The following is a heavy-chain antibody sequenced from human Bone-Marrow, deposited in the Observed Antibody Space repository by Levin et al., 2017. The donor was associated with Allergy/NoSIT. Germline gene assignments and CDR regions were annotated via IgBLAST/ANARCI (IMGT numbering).Heavy chain of an antibody. V-gene: IGHV1-69*13. CDR3: ARVSVSHNYYYYYGMDV. CDR1: GGTFSSYA. CDR2: IIPIFGTA. J-gene: IGHJ6*02. D-gene: IGHD4-17*01. Sequence: SVKVSCKASGGTFSSYAISWVRQAPGQGLEWMGGIIPIFGTANYAQKFQGRVTITADESTSTAYMELSSLRSEDTAVYYCARVSVSHNYYYYYGMDVWGQGTTVTVSS.